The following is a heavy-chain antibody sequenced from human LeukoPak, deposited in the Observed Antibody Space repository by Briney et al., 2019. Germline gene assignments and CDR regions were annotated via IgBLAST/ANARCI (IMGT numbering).Heavy chain of an antibody. Sequence: QSGGSLRLSCAASGFSFSSRWIHWVRQAPGKGLVWVSRISSDGRTTTYADSVKGRFTISRDNAKNTLYLQMKSLRAEDTAVYYCVRDLGPGDFWGQGTLVTVSS. CDR2: ISSDGRTT. J-gene: IGHJ4*02. CDR1: GFSFSSRW. V-gene: IGHV3-74*01. CDR3: VRDLGPGDF. D-gene: IGHD3-10*01.